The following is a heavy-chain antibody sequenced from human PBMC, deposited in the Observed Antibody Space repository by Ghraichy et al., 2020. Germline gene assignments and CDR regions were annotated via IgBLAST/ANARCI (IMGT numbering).Heavy chain of an antibody. CDR3: ARRGGFGESNYNWFDP. CDR2: IYYSGST. D-gene: IGHD3-10*01. Sequence: IGSIYYSGSTYYNPSLKSRVTISVDTSKNQFSLKLSSVTAADPAVYYCARRGGFGESNYNWFDP. J-gene: IGHJ5*02. V-gene: IGHV4-39*01.